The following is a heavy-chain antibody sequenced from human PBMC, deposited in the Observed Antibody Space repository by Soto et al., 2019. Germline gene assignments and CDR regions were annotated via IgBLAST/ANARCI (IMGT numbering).Heavy chain of an antibody. Sequence: PSETLSLTCAVYGGSFSGYYWSWIRQPPGKGLEWIGEINHSGSTNYNPSLKSRVTISVDTSKNQFSLKLSSVTAADTAVYYCARGSWSGDGNWFDPWGQGTLVTVSS. V-gene: IGHV4-34*01. CDR3: ARGSWSGDGNWFDP. CDR1: GGSFSGYY. D-gene: IGHD2-21*01. J-gene: IGHJ5*02. CDR2: INHSGST.